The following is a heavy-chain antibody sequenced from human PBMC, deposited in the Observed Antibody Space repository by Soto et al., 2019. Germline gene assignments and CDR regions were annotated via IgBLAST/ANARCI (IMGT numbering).Heavy chain of an antibody. Sequence: GASVKVSCKASGYTFTSYCMHWVQQAPGQGLEWMGIINPSGGSTSYAQKFQGRVTMTRDTSTSTVYMELSSLRSEDTAVYYCARGSSGYVVSYYYYGMDVWGQGTTVTVSS. V-gene: IGHV1-46*01. J-gene: IGHJ6*02. CDR2: INPSGGST. CDR1: GYTFTSYC. CDR3: ARGSSGYVVSYYYYGMDV. D-gene: IGHD5-12*01.